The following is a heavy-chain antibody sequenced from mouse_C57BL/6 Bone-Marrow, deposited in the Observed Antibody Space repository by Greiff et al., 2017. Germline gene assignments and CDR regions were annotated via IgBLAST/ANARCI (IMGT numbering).Heavy chain of an antibody. CDR2: IYPGDGDT. CDR3: ARSGYGNHWYFDV. V-gene: IGHV1-82*01. D-gene: IGHD2-1*01. Sequence: VQLQQSGPELVKPGASVKISCKASGYAFSSSWMNWVKQRPGKGLEWIGRIYPGDGDTNYNGKFKGKATLTADKSSSTAYMQLSSLTSEDSAVYFCARSGYGNHWYFDVWGTGTTVTVSS. CDR1: GYAFSSSW. J-gene: IGHJ1*03.